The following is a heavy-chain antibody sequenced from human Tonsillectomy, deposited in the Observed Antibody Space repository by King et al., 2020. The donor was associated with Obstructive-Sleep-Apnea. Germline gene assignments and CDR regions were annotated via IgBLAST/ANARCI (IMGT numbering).Heavy chain of an antibody. CDR1: GYTFTGYY. J-gene: IGHJ6*02. Sequence: QLVQSGAEVKKPGASVKVSCKASGYTFTGYYMHWVRQAPGQGLEWMGWINPNSGGTNYAQKFQGRVTMTRDTSISTAYMELSRLRSDDTAVYYCARELDKEDGENFGRRSRYGMDVWGQGTTVTVSS. D-gene: IGHD5-24*01. CDR2: INPNSGGT. CDR3: ARELDKEDGENFGRRSRYGMDV. V-gene: IGHV1-2*02.